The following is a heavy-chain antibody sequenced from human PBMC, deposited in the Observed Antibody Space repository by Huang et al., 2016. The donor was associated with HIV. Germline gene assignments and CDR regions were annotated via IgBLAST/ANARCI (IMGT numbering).Heavy chain of an antibody. J-gene: IGHJ4*02. CDR1: DGSISSSSYY. D-gene: IGHD3-10*01. V-gene: IGHV4-39*01. CDR2: FFYDGNT. Sequence: QLQLQESGPGLVKPSETLSLTCTVSDGSISSSSYYWGWIRQPPGKGLEWIATFFYDGNTYYHPSLKSRVTISVDTSKNQFSLNLSSVTAADTAVYYCAAMVRGVISYFDYWGQGTLVTVSP. CDR3: AAMVRGVISYFDY.